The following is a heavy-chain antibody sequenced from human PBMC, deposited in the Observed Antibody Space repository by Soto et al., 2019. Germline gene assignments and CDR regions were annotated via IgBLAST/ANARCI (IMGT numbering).Heavy chain of an antibody. CDR3: ARAGAATLSDY. D-gene: IGHD2-15*01. Sequence: QVQLQESGPGLVKPSETLSLTCTVSGGSISNYYCSWIRQPPGKGLEWIGYIYYSGNTNDNPSLKSRVTIAVDTSKNQFSLKLSSVTAADTAVYYCARAGAATLSDYWGQGTLVTVSS. CDR1: GGSISNYY. J-gene: IGHJ4*02. CDR2: IYYSGNT. V-gene: IGHV4-59*01.